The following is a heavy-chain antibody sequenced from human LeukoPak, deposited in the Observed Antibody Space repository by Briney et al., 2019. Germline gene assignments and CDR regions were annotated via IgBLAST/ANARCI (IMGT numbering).Heavy chain of an antibody. CDR1: GGSFSGYY. D-gene: IGHD3-22*01. Sequence: SETLSLTCAVYGGSFSGYYWSWIRQPPGKGLEWIGEINHSGSTNYNPSLKSRVTISVDTSKNQFSLKLSPVTAADTAVYYCAYYDSSGYGSWGQGTLVTVSS. V-gene: IGHV4-34*01. CDR3: AYYDSSGYGS. J-gene: IGHJ4*02. CDR2: INHSGST.